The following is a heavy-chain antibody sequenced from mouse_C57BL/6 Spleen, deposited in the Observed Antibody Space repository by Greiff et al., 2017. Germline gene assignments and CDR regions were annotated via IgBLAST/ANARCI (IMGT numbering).Heavy chain of an antibody. CDR2: IDPENGDT. CDR3: TTDYGSSYSWYFDV. J-gene: IGHJ1*03. CDR1: GFNIKDDY. Sequence: VHVKQSGAELVRPGASVKLSCTASGFNIKDDYMHWVKQRPEQGLEWIGWIDPENGDTEYASKFQGKATITADTSSNTAYLQLSSLTSEDTAVYYCTTDYGSSYSWYFDVWGTGTTVTVSS. D-gene: IGHD1-1*01. V-gene: IGHV14-4*01.